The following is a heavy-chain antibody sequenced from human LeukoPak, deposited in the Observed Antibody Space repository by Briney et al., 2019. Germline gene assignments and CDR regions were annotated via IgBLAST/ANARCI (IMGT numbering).Heavy chain of an antibody. V-gene: IGHV1-18*01. CDR2: ISAYNGNT. J-gene: IGHJ6*02. CDR1: GYTSTSYG. Sequence: ASVKVSCKASGYTSTSYGISWVRQAPGQGLEWMGWISAYNGNTNYAQKLQGRATMTTDTSTSTAYMELRSLRSDDTAVYYCARDQFAAAGTRYYYYGMDVWGQGTTVTVSS. D-gene: IGHD6-13*01. CDR3: ARDQFAAAGTRYYYYGMDV.